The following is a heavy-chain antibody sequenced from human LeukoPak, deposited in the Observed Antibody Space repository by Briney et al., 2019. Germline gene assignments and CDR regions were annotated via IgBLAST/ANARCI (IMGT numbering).Heavy chain of an antibody. CDR2: ILDSGAS. CDR1: GASISSSRSY. D-gene: IGHD3-3*01. J-gene: IGHJ6*03. Sequence: SETLSLTCIVSGASISSSRSYWAWIRQPPGKGLEWIGNILDSGASDYSPSLKSRVTISVDTSKNHFSLNLTSVTAADTGIYYCAKGRASSNYDFLSGYGYMDVWGKGTSVTVPS. V-gene: IGHV4-39*02. CDR3: AKGRASSNYDFLSGYGYMDV.